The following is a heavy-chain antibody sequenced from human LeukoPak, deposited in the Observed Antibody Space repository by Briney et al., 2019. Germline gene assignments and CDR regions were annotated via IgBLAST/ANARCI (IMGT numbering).Heavy chain of an antibody. CDR3: ARDKIVVVPAASWFDP. Sequence: ASVKVSCKASGYTFTGYYMHWVRQAPGQGLEWMGWINPNSGGTNYAQKFQGRVTMTTDTSTSTAYMELRSLRSDDTAVYYCARDKIVVVPAASWFDPWGQGTLVTVSS. D-gene: IGHD2-2*01. CDR2: INPNSGGT. J-gene: IGHJ5*02. CDR1: GYTFTGYY. V-gene: IGHV1-2*02.